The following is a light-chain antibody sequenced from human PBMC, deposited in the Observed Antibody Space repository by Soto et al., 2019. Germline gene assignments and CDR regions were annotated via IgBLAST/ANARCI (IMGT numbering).Light chain of an antibody. CDR2: DVN. Sequence: QSALTQPASVPGPPGQSITISCTGTSSDVGGYNYVSWYQQLPGKAPKLMIYDVNNRPSGVSNRFSGSKSGNTASLTISGLQAEDEADYYCSSYTGSSTFVFGTGTQLTVL. CDR3: SSYTGSSTFV. V-gene: IGLV2-14*01. CDR1: SSDVGGYNY. J-gene: IGLJ7*01.